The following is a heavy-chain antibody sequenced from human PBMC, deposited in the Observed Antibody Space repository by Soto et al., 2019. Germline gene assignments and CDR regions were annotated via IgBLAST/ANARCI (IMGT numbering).Heavy chain of an antibody. CDR2: INAGNGNT. J-gene: IGHJ6*02. Sequence: QVQLVQSGAEEKKPGASVKVSCKASGYTFTSYAMXXXXXXPGQRLEWMGWINAGNGNTKYSQKFQGRVTITRDTXXXXXXXXXXXXXXXXXXVYYCXXNHLGTTPYGMDVWGQGTTVTVSS. CDR3: XXNHLGTTPYGMDV. V-gene: IGHV1-3*05. CDR1: GYTFTSYA. D-gene: IGHD1-7*01.